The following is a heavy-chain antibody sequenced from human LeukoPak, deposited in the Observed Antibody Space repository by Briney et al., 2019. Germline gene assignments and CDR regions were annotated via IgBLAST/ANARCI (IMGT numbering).Heavy chain of an antibody. D-gene: IGHD3-22*01. CDR2: ISSGGNTK. J-gene: IGHJ4*02. CDR1: GFTFSDYY. V-gene: IGHV3-11*01. Sequence: GGSLRLSCAASGFTFSDYYMSWIRQAPGKGLEWVSYISSGGNTKYYADSVKGRFTISRDNAKNSLYLQMNGLRAEDTAVYYCARFSVDYYDSSGTLRAQDYWGQGTLVTVSS. CDR3: ARFSVDYYDSSGTLRAQDY.